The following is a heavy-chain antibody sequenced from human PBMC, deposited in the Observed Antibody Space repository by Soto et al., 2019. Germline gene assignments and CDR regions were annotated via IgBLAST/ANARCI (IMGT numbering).Heavy chain of an antibody. CDR3: TTDLLEQLVQDYYYYGMDV. Sequence: GGSLRLSCAASGFTFSNAWMNWVRQAPGKGLEWVGRIKSKTDGGTTDYAAPVKGRFTISRDDSKNTLYLQMNSLKTEDTVVYYCTTDLLEQLVQDYYYYGMDVWGQGTTVTVSS. D-gene: IGHD6-6*01. J-gene: IGHJ6*02. CDR1: GFTFSNAW. CDR2: IKSKTDGGTT. V-gene: IGHV3-15*07.